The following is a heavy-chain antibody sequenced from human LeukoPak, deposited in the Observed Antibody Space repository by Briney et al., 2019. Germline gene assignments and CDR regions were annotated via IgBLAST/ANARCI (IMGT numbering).Heavy chain of an antibody. CDR3: AKLGIAAAGHDY. D-gene: IGHD6-13*01. V-gene: IGHV3-30*18. CDR2: ISYDGSNK. CDR1: GFTFSSYG. J-gene: IGHJ4*02. Sequence: GGSLRLSCAASGFTFSSYGMHWVLQAPGKGLEWVAVISYDGSNKYYADSVKGRFTISRDNSKNTLYLQMNSLRAEDTAVYYCAKLGIAAAGHDYWGQGTLVTVSS.